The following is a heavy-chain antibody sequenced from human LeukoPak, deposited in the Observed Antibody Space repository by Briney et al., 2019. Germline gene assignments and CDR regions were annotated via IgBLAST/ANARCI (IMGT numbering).Heavy chain of an antibody. CDR3: AREARFSTTPTDY. V-gene: IGHV1-69*04. J-gene: IGHJ4*02. CDR1: GFTFSSYA. Sequence: PGGSLRLSCAASGFTFSSYAISWVRQAPGQGLEWMGRIIPILGIANYAQKFQGRVTITADKSTSTAYMELSSLRSEDTAVYYCAREARFSTTPTDYWGQGTLVTVSS. D-gene: IGHD3-3*01. CDR2: IIPILGIA.